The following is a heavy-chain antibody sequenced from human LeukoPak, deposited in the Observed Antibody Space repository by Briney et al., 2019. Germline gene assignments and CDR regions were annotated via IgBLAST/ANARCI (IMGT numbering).Heavy chain of an antibody. J-gene: IGHJ5*02. CDR1: GFSVSGIH. Sequence: GGSLRLSCAASGFSVSGIHMNWVRQAPGKNLEWVSGLYSGGATYYADSLGGRFTISRDPSKNTVYLQMTSLRVDDSAIYYCARGNGNVGGRLDPWGQETRVTVSS. V-gene: IGHV3-66*01. D-gene: IGHD4-23*01. CDR3: ARGNGNVGGRLDP. CDR2: LYSGGAT.